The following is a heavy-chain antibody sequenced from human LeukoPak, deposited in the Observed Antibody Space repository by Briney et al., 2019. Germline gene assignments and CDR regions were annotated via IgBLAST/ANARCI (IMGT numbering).Heavy chain of an antibody. CDR1: GYTFTSYA. Sequence: ASVKVSCKASGYTFTSYAMNWVRQAPGQGLEWMGWINTNTGNPTYAQGFTGRFVFSLDTSVSTAYLQISSLKAEDTAVYYCARDPGYSSSWYLYYYYYGMDVWGQGTTVTVSS. CDR2: INTNTGNP. V-gene: IGHV7-4-1*02. CDR3: ARDPGYSSSWYLYYYYYGMDV. D-gene: IGHD6-13*01. J-gene: IGHJ6*02.